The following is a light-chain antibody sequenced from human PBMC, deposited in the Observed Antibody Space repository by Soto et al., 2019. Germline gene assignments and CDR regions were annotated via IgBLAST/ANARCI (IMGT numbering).Light chain of an antibody. CDR1: SSDIGGYNL. CDR3: SSYTSSSTWV. Sequence: QSALTQPASVSGSPGQSITISCTGTSSDIGGYNLVSWYQQHPGEAPKLIIYQVTNRPSGVSNRFSGSKSGNTASLTVSGLQAEDEADYYCSSYTSSSTWVFGGGTKLTVL. CDR2: QVT. J-gene: IGLJ3*02. V-gene: IGLV2-14*01.